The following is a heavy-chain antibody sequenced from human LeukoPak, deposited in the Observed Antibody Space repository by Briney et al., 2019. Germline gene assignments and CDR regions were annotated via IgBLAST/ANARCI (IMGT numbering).Heavy chain of an antibody. CDR1: GGSISRGGYY. CDR2: IYFSGST. D-gene: IGHD3-16*01. J-gene: IGHJ4*02. Sequence: SETLSLTCTVSGGSISRGGYYRNWIRQHPGKGLEWIGCIYFSGSTYYNPSLKSRVTISLDTSKNQFSLNLTSVTAADTAVYHCARGLDPIPCDYWGQGTLVTVSS. V-gene: IGHV4-31*03. CDR3: ARGLDPIPCDY.